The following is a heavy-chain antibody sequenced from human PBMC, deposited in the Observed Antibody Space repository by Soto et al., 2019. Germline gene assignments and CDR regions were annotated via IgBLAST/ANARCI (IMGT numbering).Heavy chain of an antibody. D-gene: IGHD2-15*01. CDR1: GYTFTSYA. V-gene: IGHV1-3*01. J-gene: IGHJ4*02. CDR2: INAGNGNT. CDR3: AREAYCSGGSCYFPYFDY. Sequence: QVPLVQSGAEVKKPGASVKVSCKASGYTFTSYAMHWVRQAPGQRLEWMGWINAGNGNTKYSQKFQGRVTITRDTSASTAYMELSSLRSEDTAVYYCAREAYCSGGSCYFPYFDYWGQGTLVTVS.